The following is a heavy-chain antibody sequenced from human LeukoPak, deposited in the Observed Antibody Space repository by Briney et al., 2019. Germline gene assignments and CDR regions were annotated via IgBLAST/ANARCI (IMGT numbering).Heavy chain of an antibody. D-gene: IGHD3-9*01. J-gene: IGHJ6*02. CDR2: INHSGST. CDR1: GGSFSGYY. V-gene: IGHV4-34*01. CDR3: ARALRRYFDWLLSPYYYYGMDV. Sequence: PSETLSLTCAVYGGSFSGYYWSWIRQPPGKGLEWIGEINHSGSTNYNPSLKSRVTISVDTSRNQFSLKLSSVTAADTAVYYCARALRRYFDWLLSPYYYYGMDVWGQGTTVTVSS.